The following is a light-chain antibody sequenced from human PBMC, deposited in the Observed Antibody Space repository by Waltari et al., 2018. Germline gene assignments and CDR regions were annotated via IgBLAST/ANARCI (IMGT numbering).Light chain of an antibody. CDR2: QNN. CDR1: NLGHKY. V-gene: IGLV3-1*01. Sequence: SYEVTQPPSLSVSPGQTASLTCSGENLGHKYTSWYPQRPGQSPLLVMHQNNVRPSGIPWLFSGSSSGNTATLTISGSLSMDEAVYYCQTWDLIAVTFGGGTQLTVL. J-gene: IGLJ2*01. CDR3: QTWDLIAVT.